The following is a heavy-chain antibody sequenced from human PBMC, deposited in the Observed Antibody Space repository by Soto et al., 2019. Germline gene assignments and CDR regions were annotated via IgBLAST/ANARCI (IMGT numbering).Heavy chain of an antibody. J-gene: IGHJ4*02. V-gene: IGHV1-18*01. CDR1: GYTFTMYG. D-gene: IGHD3-10*01. CDR3: ARDPPYSRPWSYYDYFDY. Sequence: GASVKVSCMASGYTFTMYGFSWVRQAAGKGLEWMGWISAYNGNTNYAHKFQDRVTMTTDTSSNTAYMELRSLRFDDTAVYYCARDPPYSRPWSYYDYFDYWGQGTLVTVS. CDR2: ISAYNGNT.